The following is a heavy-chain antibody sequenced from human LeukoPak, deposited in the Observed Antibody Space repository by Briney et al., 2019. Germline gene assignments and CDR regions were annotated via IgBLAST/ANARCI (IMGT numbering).Heavy chain of an antibody. J-gene: IGHJ5*02. D-gene: IGHD2-2*02. CDR1: GFTFSSYS. CDR3: ARDPRRYCSSTSCYSREPWFDP. V-gene: IGHV3-21*01. CDR2: ISSSSSYI. Sequence: GGSLRLSCAASGFTFSSYSMNWVRQAPGKGLEWVSPISSSSSYIYYADSVKGRFTISRDNAKNSLYLQMNRLRAEDTAVYYCARDPRRYCSSTSCYSREPWFDPWGQGTLVTVSS.